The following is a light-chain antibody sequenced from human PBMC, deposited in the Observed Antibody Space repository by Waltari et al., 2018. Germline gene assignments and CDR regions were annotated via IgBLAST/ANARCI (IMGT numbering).Light chain of an antibody. Sequence: IQMPQSPYSLSASVGARVTITCRASQGIGNDLGWFQQKPGKAPKRLIYAASTLQSGVPARFSGSGSGTEFTLTISSLQPEDFATYYCLQHNSYPYTFGQGTKLEIK. CDR3: LQHNSYPYT. J-gene: IGKJ2*01. CDR1: QGIGND. V-gene: IGKV1-17*01. CDR2: AAS.